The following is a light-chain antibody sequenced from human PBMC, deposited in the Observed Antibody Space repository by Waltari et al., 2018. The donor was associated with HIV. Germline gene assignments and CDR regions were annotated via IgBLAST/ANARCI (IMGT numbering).Light chain of an antibody. V-gene: IGKV3-15*01. CDR1: QSVITN. J-gene: IGKJ1*01. CDR2: ATS. Sequence: EIVMTQSPATLSVSPGQRVTLSCRASQSVITNLAWYQQKFGQPPRLLIYATSIRANNIPARFSGGGSATKFTLTISSLQSEDFAIYYCQQYNTWPRTFGQGTKVE. CDR3: QQYNTWPRT.